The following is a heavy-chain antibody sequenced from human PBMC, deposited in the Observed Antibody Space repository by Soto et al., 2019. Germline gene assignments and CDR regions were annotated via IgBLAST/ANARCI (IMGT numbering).Heavy chain of an antibody. J-gene: IGHJ6*02. CDR2: ISAAGDP. Sequence: VQLVESGGGLVQPGGSLRLSCEASGFTFRNYDMHWVRQGTGKGLEWVSGISAAGDPDYADSVEGRFTISRENAQNSLFLQRNSLRVGDTAVYYCARSDRDFYGLDVWGQGTTVIVSS. CDR3: ARSDRDFYGLDV. V-gene: IGHV3-13*05. CDR1: GFTFRNYD.